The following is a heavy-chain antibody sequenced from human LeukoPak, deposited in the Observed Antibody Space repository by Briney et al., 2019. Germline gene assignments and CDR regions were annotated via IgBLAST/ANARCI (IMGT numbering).Heavy chain of an antibody. CDR2: IKTDGSEK. Sequence: GGSLRLYCAASGFRFSDYWMTWVCQVPGKGLECVANIKTDGSEKYYPDSVKGRFTISRDNAKNSLYLQMNSMRVEDTAVYYCTRDLNDVCSGCGQGTLVTVSS. CDR1: GFRFSDYW. V-gene: IGHV3-7*01. J-gene: IGHJ4*02. D-gene: IGHD3-3*01. CDR3: TRDLNDVCSG.